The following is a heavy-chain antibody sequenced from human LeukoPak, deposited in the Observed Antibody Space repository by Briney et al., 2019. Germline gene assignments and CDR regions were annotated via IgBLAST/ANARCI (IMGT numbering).Heavy chain of an antibody. CDR3: ARILWFGDYFDY. J-gene: IGHJ4*02. CDR2: INPNSGGT. Sequence: GASVKVSCKASGYTFTGYYMHWVRQAPGQGLEWMGWINPNSGGTNYAQKFQGRVTMTRDTSISTACMELSRLRSDDTAVYYCARILWFGDYFDYWGQGTLVTVSS. V-gene: IGHV1-2*02. CDR1: GYTFTGYY. D-gene: IGHD3-10*01.